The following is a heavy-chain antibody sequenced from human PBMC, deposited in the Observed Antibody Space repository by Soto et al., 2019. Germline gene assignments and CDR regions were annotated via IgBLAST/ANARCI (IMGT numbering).Heavy chain of an antibody. D-gene: IGHD3-10*01. CDR3: ARVRAGSYYYGSGSPRGYGMDV. Sequence: PSETLSLTCAVYGGSFSGYYWSWIRQPPGKGLEWIGEINHSGSTNYNPSLKSRVTISVDTSKNQFSPKLSSVTAADTAVYYCARVRAGSYYYGSGSPRGYGMDVWGQGTTVTVSS. J-gene: IGHJ6*02. CDR1: GGSFSGYY. CDR2: INHSGST. V-gene: IGHV4-34*01.